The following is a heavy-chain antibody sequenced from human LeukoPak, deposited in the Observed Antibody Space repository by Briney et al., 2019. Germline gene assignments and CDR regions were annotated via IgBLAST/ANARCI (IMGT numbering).Heavy chain of an antibody. CDR1: GGSISSHY. CDR3: ARDRDWFDP. Sequence: PSETLSLTCTVSGGSISSHYWSWIRQPPGKGLEWIGYIYYSGSTNYNPSLKGRVTISVDTSKNQFSLKLSSVTAADTAVYYCARDRDWFDPWGQGTLVTVSS. V-gene: IGHV4-59*11. J-gene: IGHJ5*02. CDR2: IYYSGST.